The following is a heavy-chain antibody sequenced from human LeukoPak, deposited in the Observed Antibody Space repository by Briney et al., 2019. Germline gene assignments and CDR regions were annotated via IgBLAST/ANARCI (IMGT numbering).Heavy chain of an antibody. CDR3: ANLLRWEPY. CDR1: GFTFSSYG. CDR2: ISYDGSNK. J-gene: IGHJ4*01. D-gene: IGHD4-23*01. Sequence: GGSLRLSCAASGFTFSSYGMHWVRQAPGKGLEWVAVISYDGSNKYYAESGKGRFTISRDNSKNTLYLQMTSLRAEDTAVYYCANLLRWEPYWGQGTLVTVSS. V-gene: IGHV3-30*18.